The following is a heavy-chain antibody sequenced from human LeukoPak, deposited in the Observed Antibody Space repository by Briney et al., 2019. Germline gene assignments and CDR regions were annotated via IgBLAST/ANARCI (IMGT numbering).Heavy chain of an antibody. J-gene: IGHJ4*02. Sequence: SETLSLTCTVSGGSISNYYWSWIRQPAGKGLEWIGHIYTSGSTNYNPSLKSRITMSLDTSKKQFSLKLSSVTAADTAIYYCAKEYTGTFSPFPSYFDNWGQGTLVTVSS. V-gene: IGHV4-4*07. CDR1: GGSISNYY. D-gene: IGHD1-26*01. CDR3: AKEYTGTFSPFPSYFDN. CDR2: IYTSGST.